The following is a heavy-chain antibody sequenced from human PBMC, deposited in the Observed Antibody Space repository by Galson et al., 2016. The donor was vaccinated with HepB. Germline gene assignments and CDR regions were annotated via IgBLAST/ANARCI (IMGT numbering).Heavy chain of an antibody. V-gene: IGHV3-7*03. CDR2: IRQDGSDK. D-gene: IGHD6-13*01. Sequence: SLRLSRAASGFTFSSYSMTWVRPAPGKGLEWEANIRQDGSDKSYVDSMKGRFTISRDNAKNSLYLQMNSLRAEDTAVYYCASIFRYSSSQHPGYWGQGTLVTVSS. CDR3: ASIFRYSSSQHPGY. CDR1: GFTFSSYS. J-gene: IGHJ4*02.